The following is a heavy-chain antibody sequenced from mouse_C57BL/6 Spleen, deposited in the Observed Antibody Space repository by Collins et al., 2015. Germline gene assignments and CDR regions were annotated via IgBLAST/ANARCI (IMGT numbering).Heavy chain of an antibody. CDR3: ARGAYYDYAMDY. Sequence: QVQLQQSGPELVKPGASAKISCKASGYAFSSSWMNWVKQRPGKGLEWIGRIYPGDGDTNYNGKFKGKATLTADKSSSTAYMQLSSLTSEDSAVYFCARGAYYDYAMDYWGQGTSVTVSS. V-gene: IGHV1-82*01. J-gene: IGHJ4*01. D-gene: IGHD2-4*01. CDR2: IYPGDGDT. CDR1: GYAFSSSW.